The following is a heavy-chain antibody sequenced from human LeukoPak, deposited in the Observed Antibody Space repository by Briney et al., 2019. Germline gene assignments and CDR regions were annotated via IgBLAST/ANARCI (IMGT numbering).Heavy chain of an antibody. CDR1: GYTFTSYY. Sequence: ASVKVSCKASGYTFTSYYMHWVRQAPGQGLEWMGIINPSGGSTSYAQKFQGRVTTTADKSTSTAYMELSSLRSEDTAVYYCARAGITIFGVVIPGNLTRNYYYGMDVWGQGTTVTVSS. V-gene: IGHV1-46*01. J-gene: IGHJ6*02. CDR2: INPSGGST. CDR3: ARAGITIFGVVIPGNLTRNYYYGMDV. D-gene: IGHD3-3*01.